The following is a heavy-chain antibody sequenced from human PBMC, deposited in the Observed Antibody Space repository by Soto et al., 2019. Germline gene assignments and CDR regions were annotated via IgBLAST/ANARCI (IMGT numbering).Heavy chain of an antibody. Sequence: PGGSLRLSCAASGFTLSDHYIDWVRHAPGKGLEWVGRSRDKPQGYSTAYAASVKGRFTTSRDESKNSAYLQMNSLKTEDTAVYYCVRATYFSDSSGYTRCLDYWGQGTLVTVSS. CDR1: GFTLSDHY. D-gene: IGHD3-22*01. CDR2: SRDKPQGYST. CDR3: VRATYFSDSSGYTRCLDY. V-gene: IGHV3-72*01. J-gene: IGHJ4*02.